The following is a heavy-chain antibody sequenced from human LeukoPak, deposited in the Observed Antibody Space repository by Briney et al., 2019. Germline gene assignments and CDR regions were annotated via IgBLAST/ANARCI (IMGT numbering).Heavy chain of an antibody. J-gene: IGHJ4*02. D-gene: IGHD6-13*01. V-gene: IGHV4-39*01. Sequence: PSETLSLTCTVSGGSISSSSYYWGWIRQPPGKGLEWIGSIYYSGSTYHNPSLKSRVTISGDTPKNQFSLKLTSVTAADTAMYYCARQQIAASVPYYFDYRGQGTLVTVSS. CDR3: ARQQIAASVPYYFDY. CDR1: GGSISSSSYY. CDR2: IYYSGST.